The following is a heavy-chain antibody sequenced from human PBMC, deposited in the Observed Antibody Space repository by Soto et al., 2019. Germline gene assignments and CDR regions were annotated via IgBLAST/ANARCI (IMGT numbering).Heavy chain of an antibody. CDR3: ARVSPDYYDSSGS. D-gene: IGHD3-22*01. CDR1: GFTFSSYA. V-gene: IGHV3-23*01. J-gene: IGHJ5*02. CDR2: ISGSGGST. Sequence: GGSLRLSCAASGFTFSSYAMSWVRQAPGKGLEWVSAISGSGGSTHYADSVKGRFTISRDNAKNSLYLQMNSLRAEDTALYYCARVSPDYYDSSGSWGQGTLVTVSS.